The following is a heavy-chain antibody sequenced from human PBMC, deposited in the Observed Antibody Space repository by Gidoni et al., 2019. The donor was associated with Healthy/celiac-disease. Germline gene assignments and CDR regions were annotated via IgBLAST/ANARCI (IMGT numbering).Heavy chain of an antibody. Sequence: QVQLQESGPGLVKPSQTLSLTCTVSGGSISSGGYYWSWIRQHPGKGLEWIGYIYYSGSTYYNPSLKSRVTISVDTSKNQFFLKLSSVTAADTAVYYCARDADKSGEYFQHWGQGTLVTVSS. CDR1: GGSISSGGYY. V-gene: IGHV4-31*03. J-gene: IGHJ1*01. CDR3: ARDADKSGEYFQH. D-gene: IGHD3-22*01. CDR2: IYYSGST.